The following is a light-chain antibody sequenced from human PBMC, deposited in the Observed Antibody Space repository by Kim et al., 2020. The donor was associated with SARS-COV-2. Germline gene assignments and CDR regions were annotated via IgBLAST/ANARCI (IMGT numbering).Light chain of an antibody. Sequence: SSELTQPPSVSVSPGQTASITCSGAKLGDKYAYWYQQKPGQSPVLVIYQHTKRPTGISQRFSGSSSGNTATLTISPAQTVDEADYYCQAWDSSTAVFGGGTQLTVL. V-gene: IGLV3-1*01. J-gene: IGLJ3*02. CDR1: KLGDKY. CDR3: QAWDSSTAV. CDR2: QHT.